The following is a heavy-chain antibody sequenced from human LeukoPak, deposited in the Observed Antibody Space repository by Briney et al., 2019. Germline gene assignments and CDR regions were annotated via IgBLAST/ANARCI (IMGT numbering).Heavy chain of an antibody. CDR2: IKQDESEK. Sequence: GESLRLSCAASGFTFSTYWMSWVRQTPEKGLEWVANIKQDESEKYYVDSVKGRFTISRDNARNSLYLQMNSLRAEDTAVYYCARQYYYDSSGYYLVGGGFDYWGQGTLVTVSS. V-gene: IGHV3-7*01. CDR3: ARQYYYDSSGYYLVGGGFDY. J-gene: IGHJ4*02. CDR1: GFTFSTYW. D-gene: IGHD3-22*01.